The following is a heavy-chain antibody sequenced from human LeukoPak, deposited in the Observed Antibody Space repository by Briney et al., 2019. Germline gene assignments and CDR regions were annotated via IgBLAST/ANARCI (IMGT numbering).Heavy chain of an antibody. CDR2: MNPNSGNT. D-gene: IGHD6-13*01. V-gene: IGHV1-8*03. CDR3: ARGRSSWERQHTFDY. Sequence: ASVKVSCKASGYTFTSYDINWVRQATGQGLEWMGWMNPNSGNTGYAQKFQGRVTITRNTSISTAYMELSSLRSEDTAVYYCARGRSSWERQHTFDYWGRGTLVTVSS. J-gene: IGHJ4*02. CDR1: GYTFTSYD.